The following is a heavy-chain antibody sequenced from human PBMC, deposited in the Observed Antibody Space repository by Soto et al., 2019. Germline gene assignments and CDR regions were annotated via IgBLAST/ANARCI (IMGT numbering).Heavy chain of an antibody. CDR1: GGTFSSYA. J-gene: IGHJ5*02. CDR2: IIPIFSTA. Sequence: ASVKVSCKASGGTFSSYAISFVRQAPGQGLEWLGGIIPIFSTANYAQKFQGRVTITADESTSTAYMELSSLRSEDTAVYYCASHGCSSTSCPNAQYNWFVPWGQGTLVTVSS. D-gene: IGHD2-2*01. V-gene: IGHV1-69*01. CDR3: ASHGCSSTSCPNAQYNWFVP.